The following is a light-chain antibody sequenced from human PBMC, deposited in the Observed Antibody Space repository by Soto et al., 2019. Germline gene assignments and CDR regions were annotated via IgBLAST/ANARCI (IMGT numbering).Light chain of an antibody. CDR1: ATDVGGYEY. CDR3: SSYTSSSTYV. J-gene: IGLJ1*01. V-gene: IGLV2-8*01. Sequence: QSVLTQPPSASGSPGQSVTISCTGSATDVGGYEYVSWYQQHPGKSPHLIIFEVNKRPSGVPNRFSGSKSGNTASLTVSALQADDEASYYCSSYTSSSTYVFGTGTKLTVL. CDR2: EVN.